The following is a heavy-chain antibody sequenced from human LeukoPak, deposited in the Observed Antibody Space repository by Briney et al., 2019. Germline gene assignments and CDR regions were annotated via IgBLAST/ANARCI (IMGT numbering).Heavy chain of an antibody. CDR2: IYYSGST. Sequence: SETLSLTCTVAGGSISSSSYYWGWIRQPPGKGLEWIGSIYYSGSTYYNPSLKSRVTISVDTSKNQFSLKLSSVTAADTAVYYCARYGQTAMVDYWGQGTLVTVSS. V-gene: IGHV4-39*01. CDR3: ARYGQTAMVDY. J-gene: IGHJ4*02. D-gene: IGHD5-18*01. CDR1: GGSISSSSYY.